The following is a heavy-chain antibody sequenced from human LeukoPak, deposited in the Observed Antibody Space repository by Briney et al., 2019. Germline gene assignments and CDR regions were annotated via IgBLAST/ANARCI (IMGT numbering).Heavy chain of an antibody. CDR2: IYTSGST. CDR1: GVSISSYY. D-gene: IGHD3-10*01. Sequence: PSETLSLTCTVSGVSISSYYWSWIRQPAGKGLEWIGHIYTSGSTNYNPSLKSRVTMSVDTSKNQFSLKLSSVTAADTAVYYCARGRGFITMVRGVINVWGKGTTVTISS. V-gene: IGHV4-4*07. CDR3: ARGRGFITMVRGVINV. J-gene: IGHJ6*04.